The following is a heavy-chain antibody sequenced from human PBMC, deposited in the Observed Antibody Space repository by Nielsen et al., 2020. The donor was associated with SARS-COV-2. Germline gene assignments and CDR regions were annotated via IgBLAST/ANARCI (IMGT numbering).Heavy chain of an antibody. Sequence: WIRQPPGKGLEWVSSISSSSSYIHYADSVKGRFTISRDNAKNSLYLQMNSLRAEDTAVYYCARSIAAPGDAFDIWGQGTMVTVSS. D-gene: IGHD6-6*01. CDR3: ARSIAAPGDAFDI. V-gene: IGHV3-21*01. CDR2: ISSSSSYI. J-gene: IGHJ3*02.